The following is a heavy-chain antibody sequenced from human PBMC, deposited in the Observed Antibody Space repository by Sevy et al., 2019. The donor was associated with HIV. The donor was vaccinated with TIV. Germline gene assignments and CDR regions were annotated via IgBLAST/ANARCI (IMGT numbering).Heavy chain of an antibody. CDR3: AKLGCYYDSSAYDYFDF. CDR1: GFTFSDYW. D-gene: IGHD3-22*01. J-gene: IGHJ4*02. Sequence: GGSLRLSCAASGFTFSDYWMNWVRQAPGKGLEWVANIKQDGSEKYYVDSVRGRFTISRDNAKNSLYLQMNSLRVEDKAVYFCAKLGCYYDSSAYDYFDFWGQGTLVTVSS. V-gene: IGHV3-7*01. CDR2: IKQDGSEK.